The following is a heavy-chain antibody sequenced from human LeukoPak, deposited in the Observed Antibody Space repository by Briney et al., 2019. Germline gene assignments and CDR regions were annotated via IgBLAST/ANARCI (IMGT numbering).Heavy chain of an antibody. CDR1: GFTFSSYA. Sequence: PGGSLRLSCAASGFTFSSYAMHWVRQAPGKGLEWVAVVSYDGSNKYYADSVKGRFTISRDNSKNTLYLQMNSLRAEDTAVYYCARPSYYYDSRGSVSGAFDIWGQGTMITVSS. J-gene: IGHJ3*02. D-gene: IGHD3-22*01. V-gene: IGHV3-30-3*01. CDR2: VSYDGSNK. CDR3: ARPSYYYDSRGSVSGAFDI.